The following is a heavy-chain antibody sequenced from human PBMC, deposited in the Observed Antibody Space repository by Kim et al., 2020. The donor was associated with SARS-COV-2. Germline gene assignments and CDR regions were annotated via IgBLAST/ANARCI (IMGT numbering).Heavy chain of an antibody. CDR2: IYYTGGT. J-gene: IGHJ4*02. D-gene: IGHD5-18*01. Sequence: SETLSLTCTVSGGSISSGDYWSWIRQHPGKGLEWIGYIYYTGGTYSSPSLKSRLNISVDTSKNQFSLKLSSVTAADTALYYCARERAYDGFSYGHDFRGQGALVIVSS. CDR3: ARERAYDGFSYGHDF. CDR1: GGSISSGDY. V-gene: IGHV4-31*03.